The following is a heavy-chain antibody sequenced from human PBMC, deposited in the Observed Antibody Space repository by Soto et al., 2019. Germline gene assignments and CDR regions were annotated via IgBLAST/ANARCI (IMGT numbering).Heavy chain of an antibody. CDR3: ARGDYYDIHDY. CDR2: INAGNGNT. D-gene: IGHD3-22*01. CDR1: GYTFTSYA. V-gene: IGHV1-3*01. J-gene: IGHJ4*02. Sequence: QVQLVQSGAEVKKPGASVKVSCKASGYTFTSYAMHWVRQAPGQRLEWMGWINAGNGNTKYSQKFQGRVTITRDTTPSTAYMELSSLRSEDTAVYYCARGDYYDIHDYWGQGTLVTVSS.